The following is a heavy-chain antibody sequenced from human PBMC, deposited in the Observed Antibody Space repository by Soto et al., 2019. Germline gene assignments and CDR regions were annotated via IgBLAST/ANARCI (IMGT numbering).Heavy chain of an antibody. V-gene: IGHV3-23*01. D-gene: IGHD3-22*01. Sequence: EVQLLESGGGLVQPGGSLRLSCAASGFTFSSYAMSWVRQAPGKGLEWVSAISGSGGSTYYADSVKGRFTISRDNSKNTLYLQINNRRAEETAVYYCAKNGRVTMIVVVIPDAFDIWGQGTMVTVSS. CDR3: AKNGRVTMIVVVIPDAFDI. CDR2: ISGSGGST. J-gene: IGHJ3*02. CDR1: GFTFSSYA.